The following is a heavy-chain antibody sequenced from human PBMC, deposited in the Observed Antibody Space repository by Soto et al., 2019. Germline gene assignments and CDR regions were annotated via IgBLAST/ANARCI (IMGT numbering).Heavy chain of an antibody. CDR2: ISYSADKT. CDR1: GFTFSNYV. CDR3: ARRARTATTNWGAFDI. Sequence: GALRRSCAASGFTFSNYVMNWVRQAPGKGLEWVSTISYSADKTFYADSVKGRFTISRDNSRDTLFLQMNSLRADDAAVYYCARRARTATTNWGAFDIWGQGTMVTVSS. V-gene: IGHV3-23*01. J-gene: IGHJ3*02. D-gene: IGHD1-7*01.